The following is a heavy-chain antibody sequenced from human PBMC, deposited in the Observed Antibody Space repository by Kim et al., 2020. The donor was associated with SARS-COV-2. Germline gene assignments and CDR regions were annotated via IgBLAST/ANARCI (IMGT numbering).Heavy chain of an antibody. D-gene: IGHD3-22*01. CDR2: IYYSGST. J-gene: IGHJ1*01. CDR1: GGSISSGGYY. CDR3: ARGLDSRAHCAFQH. Sequence: SETLSLTCTVSGGSISSGGYYWSWIRQHPGKGLEWIGYIYYSGSTYYNPSLKSRVTISVDTSKNQFSLKLSSVTAADTAVYYCARGLDSRAHCAFQHWGQGTLVTVSS. V-gene: IGHV4-31*03.